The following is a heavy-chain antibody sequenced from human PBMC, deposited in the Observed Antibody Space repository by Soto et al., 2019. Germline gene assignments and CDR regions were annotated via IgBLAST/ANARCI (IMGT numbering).Heavy chain of an antibody. V-gene: IGHV1-69*04. CDR1: GYVLSVDY. D-gene: IGHD6-6*01. CDR3: ARDPTSSSLRDYYYMDV. Sequence: GAPVKGARKGAGYVLSVDYGGWGRKAPEQGLEWMGRIIPNLGVTNYAQKFQGRVTITADKSTSTAYMELSSLRSEDTAVYYCARDPTSSSLRDYYYMDVWGKGTTVTVSS. J-gene: IGHJ6*03. CDR2: IIPNLGVT.